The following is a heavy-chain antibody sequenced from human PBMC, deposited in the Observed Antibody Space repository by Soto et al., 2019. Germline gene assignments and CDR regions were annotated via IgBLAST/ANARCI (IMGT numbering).Heavy chain of an antibody. V-gene: IGHV4-61*01. Sequence: LEILSHTCTVAGGSISGGCYYWSWIRQPPGKGLEWIGFIYNSGGTNYNPSLKSRITMSLDTSRNQFSLKVNSVTAADTAVYYCARSSRSLGYADLWGRGILVTAPQ. CDR2: IYNSGGT. D-gene: IGHD3-16*01. J-gene: IGHJ5*02. CDR1: GGSISGGCYY. CDR3: ARSSRSLGYADL.